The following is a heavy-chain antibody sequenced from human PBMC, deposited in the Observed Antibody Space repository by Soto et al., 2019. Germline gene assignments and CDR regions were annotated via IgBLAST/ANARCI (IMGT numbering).Heavy chain of an antibody. D-gene: IGHD3-9*01. J-gene: IGHJ4*02. V-gene: IGHV2-5*02. CDR2: IYWDEDK. Sequence: QITLKESGPTLVKPTQTLTLTCTFSGFSLSTHTVGVAWIRQPPGKALEWLALIYWDEDKRYSPSLKSRLTITQDTSKNQVVLSMTNMDPVDTAPYYCSHMVPFDYRGYNFEFWGQGILVTVSS. CDR3: SHMVPFDYRGYNFEF. CDR1: GFSLSTHTVG.